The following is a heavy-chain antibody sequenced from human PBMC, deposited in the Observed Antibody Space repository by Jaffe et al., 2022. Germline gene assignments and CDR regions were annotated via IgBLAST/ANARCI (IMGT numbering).Heavy chain of an antibody. Sequence: QVQLQQWGAGLLKPSETLSLTCAVYGGSFSGYYWSWIRQPPGKGLEWIGEINHSGSTNYNPSLKSRVTISVDTSKNQFSLKLSSVTAADTAVYYCARGAGDYDFWSGYYRWFDPWGQGTLVTVSS. CDR1: GGSFSGYY. D-gene: IGHD3-3*01. J-gene: IGHJ5*02. CDR2: INHSGST. V-gene: IGHV4-34*01. CDR3: ARGAGDYDFWSGYYRWFDP.